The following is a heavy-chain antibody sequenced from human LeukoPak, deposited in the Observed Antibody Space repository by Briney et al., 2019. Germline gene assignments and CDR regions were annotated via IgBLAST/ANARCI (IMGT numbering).Heavy chain of an antibody. D-gene: IGHD3-3*01. J-gene: IGHJ4*02. Sequence: SETLFLSCTVSGGSVSSGTYYWHWIRQPPGKGLEWIGSIYSSGSTNYNPSLKSRVTISKDTSKNQFSLRLSSVTAADTAVYYCARGTVEFDYWGLGTLVTASS. CDR1: GGSVSSGTYY. CDR3: ARGTVEFDY. CDR2: IYSSGST. V-gene: IGHV4-61*01.